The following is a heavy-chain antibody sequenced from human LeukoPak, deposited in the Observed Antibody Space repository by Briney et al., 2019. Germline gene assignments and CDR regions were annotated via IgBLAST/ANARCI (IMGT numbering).Heavy chain of an antibody. J-gene: IGHJ2*01. V-gene: IGHV4-59*01. CDR3: ARVYYGRSYDYWYFDL. CDR2: IYYSGST. Sequence: SETLSLTCTVSGGSISSYYWSWIRQPPGKGLEWIGYIYYSGSTNYNPSLKSRVTISVDTSKNQFSLKLSSVTAADTAVYYCARVYYGRSYDYWYFDLWGRGTLVTVSS. CDR1: GGSISSYY. D-gene: IGHD3-10*01.